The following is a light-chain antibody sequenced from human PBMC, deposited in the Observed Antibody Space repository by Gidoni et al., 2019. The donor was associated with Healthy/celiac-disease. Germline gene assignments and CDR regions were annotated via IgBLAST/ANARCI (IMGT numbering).Light chain of an antibody. CDR2: DAS. CDR1: QSVSSY. J-gene: IGKJ4*01. V-gene: IGKV3-11*01. Sequence: DIVLTQSPATLSLSPGERATLSCRASQSVSSYLAWDQQKPGQAPRLLIYDASNRATGSPARFSGSGSGTDFTLTISRLEPEDFAVYYCQQRSNWPGTFGGGTKVEIK. CDR3: QQRSNWPGT.